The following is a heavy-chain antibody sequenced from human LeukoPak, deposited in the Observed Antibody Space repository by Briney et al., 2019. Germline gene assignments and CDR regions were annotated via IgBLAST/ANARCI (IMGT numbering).Heavy chain of an antibody. V-gene: IGHV3-23*01. CDR3: ARGPDMTTVTPTNYYYYAMDV. D-gene: IGHD4-17*01. J-gene: IGHJ6*02. CDR2: ISGSGGST. Sequence: GGSLRLSCAASGFTFSSHAMSWVRQAPGKGLEWVSAISGSGGSTYYADSVKGRFTISRDNSKNTLYLQMNSLRAEDTAVYYCARGPDMTTVTPTNYYYYAMDVWGQGTTVTVSS. CDR1: GFTFSSHA.